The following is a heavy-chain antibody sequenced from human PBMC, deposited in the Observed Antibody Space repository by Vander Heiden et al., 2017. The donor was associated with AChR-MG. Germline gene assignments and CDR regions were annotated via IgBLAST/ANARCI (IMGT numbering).Heavy chain of an antibody. CDR3: AREQSSEYDFWSGYYTRWFDY. CDR2: SNPSGGST. Sequence: QVQLVQSGAEAKNTGATVTVSCKASGYTFTSYHMHRVRQAPGQGLEWMGRSNPSGGSTSYAQKFQGRVTMTRDTSTSTVYMELSSLRSEDTAVYYCAREQSSEYDFWSGYYTRWFDYWGQGTLVTVSS. V-gene: IGHV1-46*01. D-gene: IGHD3-3*01. CDR1: GYTFTSYH. J-gene: IGHJ4*02.